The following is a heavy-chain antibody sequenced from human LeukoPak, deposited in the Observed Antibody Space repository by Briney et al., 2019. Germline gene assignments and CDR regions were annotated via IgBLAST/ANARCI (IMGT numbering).Heavy chain of an antibody. J-gene: IGHJ5*02. CDR2: IYHSGST. V-gene: IGHV4-38-2*02. CDR1: GYSISSGYY. Sequence: TASETLSLTCTVSGYSISSGYYWGWIRQPPGKGLEWIGSIYHSGSTYYNPSLKSRVTISVDTSKNQFSLKLSSVTAADTAVYYCAREGVGGNWFDPWGQGTLVTVSS. D-gene: IGHD3-10*01. CDR3: AREGVGGNWFDP.